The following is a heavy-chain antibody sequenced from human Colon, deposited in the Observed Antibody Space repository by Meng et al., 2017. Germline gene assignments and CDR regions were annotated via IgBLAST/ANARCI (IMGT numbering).Heavy chain of an antibody. CDR2: IYKDGSTK. V-gene: IGHV3-7*01. D-gene: IGHD3-9*01. CDR3: ATSFDSAGDD. CDR1: GFAFSDSW. J-gene: IGHJ4*02. Sequence: GGPLRLSCVGSGFAFSDSWMSWVRQAPGKGLEWLAIIYKDGSTKFYLDSVKGRFTISRDNAKSSLFLQMNSLTVEDTAVYYCATSFDSAGDDWGQGTLVTVSS.